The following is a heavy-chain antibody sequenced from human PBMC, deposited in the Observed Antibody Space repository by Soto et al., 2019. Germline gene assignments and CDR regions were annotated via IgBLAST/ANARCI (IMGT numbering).Heavy chain of an antibody. CDR2: IGESGTPT. Sequence: EVQLLESGGGLVQPGGSLRLSCAASGFTFSSYAMKWVRQAPGKGLEWVSLIGESGTPTYYADSVKGRFTISRDNSGNTLFREMYSLRAEDTAVYYCARYIPGVRYYGMDVWGQGTTVPVSS. D-gene: IGHD2-2*01. J-gene: IGHJ6*02. CDR1: GFTFSSYA. CDR3: ARYIPGVRYYGMDV. V-gene: IGHV3-23*01.